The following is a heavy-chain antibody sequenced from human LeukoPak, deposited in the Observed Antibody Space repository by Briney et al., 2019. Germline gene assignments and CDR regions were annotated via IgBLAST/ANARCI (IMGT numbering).Heavy chain of an antibody. D-gene: IGHD6-13*01. J-gene: IGHJ6*03. CDR2: SGGST. CDR3: ARWAAAGTRYYYYYMDV. V-gene: IGHV3-66*02. Sequence: SGGSTYYAASVKGRFTISRDNSKNTLYLQMNSLRAEDTAVYYCARWAAAGTRYYYYYMDVWGKXTT.